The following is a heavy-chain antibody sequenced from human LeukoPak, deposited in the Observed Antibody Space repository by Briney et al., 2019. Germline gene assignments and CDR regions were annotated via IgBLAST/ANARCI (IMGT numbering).Heavy chain of an antibody. J-gene: IGHJ3*02. D-gene: IGHD3-22*01. CDR2: IYYSGST. CDR1: GGSISSYY. V-gene: IGHV4-59*01. CDR3: ARVYYYDSSGYSTDAFDI. Sequence: SETLSLTCTVSGGSISSYYWSWIRQPPGKGLEWIGYIYYSGSTNYNPSLKSRVTMSVDTSKNQFSLKLSSVTAADTAVYYCARVYYYDSSGYSTDAFDIWGQGTMVTVSS.